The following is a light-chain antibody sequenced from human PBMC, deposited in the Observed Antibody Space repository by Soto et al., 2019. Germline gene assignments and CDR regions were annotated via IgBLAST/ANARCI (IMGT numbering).Light chain of an antibody. J-gene: IGKJ2*01. CDR3: QQYGSSPLST. CDR2: GAS. V-gene: IGKV3-20*01. Sequence: EIVVTQSPGTLSLSPGERATLSCRASQSVSSSYLAWYQQKPGQAPTLLIYGASTRATGIPDRFSGSGSGTDFTLTINRLEPEDFAVYYCQQYGSSPLSTFGQGTKLDIK. CDR1: QSVSSSY.